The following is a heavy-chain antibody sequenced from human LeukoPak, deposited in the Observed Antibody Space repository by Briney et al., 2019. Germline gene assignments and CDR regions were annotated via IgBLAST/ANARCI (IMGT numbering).Heavy chain of an antibody. CDR3: ARGPNYPPAGDYYFDY. Sequence: PGGSLRLSCAAPGVTFSNDGMDWVRQAPGQGLEWVSSISGSSTYIYYADSVKGRFTISRDNAKNSLYLQMNSLRAEDTAVYYCARGPNYPPAGDYYFDYWGQGTLVTVSS. J-gene: IGHJ4*02. V-gene: IGHV3-21*01. CDR2: ISGSSTYI. CDR1: GVTFSNDG. D-gene: IGHD1-26*01.